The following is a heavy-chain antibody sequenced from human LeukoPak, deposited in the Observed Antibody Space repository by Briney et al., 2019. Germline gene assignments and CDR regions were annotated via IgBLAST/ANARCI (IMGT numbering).Heavy chain of an antibody. D-gene: IGHD3-3*02. CDR3: ARVHLRGYFDY. Sequence: SVKVSCKSSGGTFSSYAISWVRQAPAQGLEWMGGIIPIFGTANYAQKFQGRVTITADESTSTAYMELSSLRSEDTAVYYCARVHLRGYFDYWGQGTLVTVSS. CDR1: GGTFSSYA. J-gene: IGHJ4*02. V-gene: IGHV1-69*13. CDR2: IIPIFGTA.